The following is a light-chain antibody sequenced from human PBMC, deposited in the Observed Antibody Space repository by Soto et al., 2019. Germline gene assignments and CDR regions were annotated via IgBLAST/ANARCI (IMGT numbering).Light chain of an antibody. Sequence: DIQMTQSPSTLSGSVGDRVTITCRASQTISSYLNWYQHKPGKAPNLLIYAASSLQSGVPSRFSGSGSGTDFTLTISSLQPEDFATYYCQQSYSIPHTFGQGTRLEIK. CDR3: QQSYSIPHT. J-gene: IGKJ5*01. CDR1: QTISSY. V-gene: IGKV1-39*01. CDR2: AAS.